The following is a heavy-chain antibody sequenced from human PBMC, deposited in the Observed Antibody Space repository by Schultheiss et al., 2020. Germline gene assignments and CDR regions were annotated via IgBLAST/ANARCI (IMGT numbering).Heavy chain of an antibody. CDR2: ISGSGGST. V-gene: IGHV3-23*01. D-gene: IGHD5-12*01. CDR3: AGQGYDFFHGMDV. J-gene: IGHJ6*02. Sequence: GGSLRLSCAASGFTFSSYAMSWVRQAPGKGLEWVSAISGSGGSTYYADSVKGRFTISRDNSKNTLYLQMNSLRAEDTAVYYCAGQGYDFFHGMDVWGQGTTVTVSS. CDR1: GFTFSSYA.